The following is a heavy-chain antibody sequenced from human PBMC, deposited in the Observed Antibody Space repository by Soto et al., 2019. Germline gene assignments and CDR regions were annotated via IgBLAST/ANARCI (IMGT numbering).Heavy chain of an antibody. V-gene: IGHV3-48*01. D-gene: IGHD1-7*01. CDR3: ARELELELIDY. J-gene: IGHJ4*02. Sequence: EVQLVESGGGLVQPGGSLRLSCAASGFTFSSYSMNWVRQAPGKGLEWVSYISSSSSTIYYADSVKGRFTISRDNAKNSLHLQMNSLRAEDTAVYYCARELELELIDYWGQGTLVTVSS. CDR1: GFTFSSYS. CDR2: ISSSSSTI.